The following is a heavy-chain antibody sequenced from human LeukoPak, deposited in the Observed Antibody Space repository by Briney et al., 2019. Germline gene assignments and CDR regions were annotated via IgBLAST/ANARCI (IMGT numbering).Heavy chain of an antibody. CDR2: ITPNADRT. CDR1: GFTFGSYG. CDR3: AIMHGYYDGSSYWVQ. V-gene: IGHV3-23*01. J-gene: IGHJ1*01. Sequence: GGSLRLSCAASGFTFGSYGMSWVRQAPGKGLEWVSFITPNADRTSHADSVEGRFTISRDNPRNTVYMQMNSLRDEDTAVYYCAIMHGYYDGSSYWVQWGQGTLVTVSS. D-gene: IGHD3-22*01.